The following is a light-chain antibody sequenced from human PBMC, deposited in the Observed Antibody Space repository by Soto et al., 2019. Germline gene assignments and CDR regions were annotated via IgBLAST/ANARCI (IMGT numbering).Light chain of an antibody. CDR2: DAS. V-gene: IGKV3-11*01. Sequence: EVVLTQSPATLSLSPGERATLSCRASQRVGINLAWYQQKPGQAPRLLIYDASTRATGIPARFSGSGSETDFTLTITSLEPEDFAVYYCQQRNNWPPITFGQGTRLEIK. CDR3: QQRNNWPPIT. J-gene: IGKJ5*01. CDR1: QRVGIN.